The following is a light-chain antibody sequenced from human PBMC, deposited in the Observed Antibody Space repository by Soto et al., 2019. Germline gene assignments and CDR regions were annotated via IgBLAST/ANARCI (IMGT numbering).Light chain of an antibody. J-gene: IGKJ1*01. CDR1: QSVSSSY. CDR2: GAS. Sequence: EIVLTQSPGTLSLSPGERATLSCRASQSVSSSYLACYQQKPGQAPRLLIYGASSRATGIPDRFSGSGSGTDFTLTITRLEPEDFAVYYCQQYVTSSPRTFGQGTKVDIK. V-gene: IGKV3-20*01. CDR3: QQYVTSSPRT.